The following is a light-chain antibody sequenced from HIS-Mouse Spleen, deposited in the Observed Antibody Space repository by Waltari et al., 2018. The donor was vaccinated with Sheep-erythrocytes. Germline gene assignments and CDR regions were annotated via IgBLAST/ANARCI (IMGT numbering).Light chain of an antibody. CDR2: AAS. J-gene: IGKJ1*01. CDR1: QSISSY. CDR3: QQSYSTPRT. Sequence: IQITQSPSSLSAAVGDRVTITCRASQSISSYVNWYQQKPGKAPKLLIYAASSLQSGVPSRLSGSGSGTDCTLTISSLQPEDFATYYCQQSYSTPRTFGQGTKVEIK. V-gene: IGKV1-39*01.